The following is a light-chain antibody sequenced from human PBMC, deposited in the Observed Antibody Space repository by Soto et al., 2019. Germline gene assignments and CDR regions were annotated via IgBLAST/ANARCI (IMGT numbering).Light chain of an antibody. Sequence: DIQMTQSPSSLSASVGDRVTITCRASQSIRNDLGWYQQKPGKAPKVLIYDASSWAGGVPSRFTGSGSGTEFTLTINSLQPDDFATYYCQQYSVYWTVGQGTKVDIK. CDR2: DAS. J-gene: IGKJ1*01. V-gene: IGKV1-17*01. CDR1: QSIRND. CDR3: QQYSVYWT.